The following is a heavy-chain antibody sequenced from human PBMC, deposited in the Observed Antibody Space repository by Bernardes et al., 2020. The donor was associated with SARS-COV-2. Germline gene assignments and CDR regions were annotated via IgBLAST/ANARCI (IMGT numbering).Heavy chain of an antibody. D-gene: IGHD2-15*01. CDR2: IYYSGYT. CDR1: GDSIRTGGHY. V-gene: IGHV4-39*01. CDR3: ARGVGGFCSGGTCYIERFFDY. Sequence: SNTLQVICTFCGDSIRTGGHYWGWIRQPPGKGLEWIANIYYSGYTYYSTSLQIRVTMSVVTSKNQFSLKLNSVTTADTAVYYCARGVGGFCSGGTCYIERFFDYWGLGTQVTVSS. J-gene: IGHJ4*02.